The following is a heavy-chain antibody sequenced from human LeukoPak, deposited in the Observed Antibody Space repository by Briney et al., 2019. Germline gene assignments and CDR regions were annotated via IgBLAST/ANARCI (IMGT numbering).Heavy chain of an antibody. Sequence: GRSLRLSCAASGFTFSSYAMHWVRQAPGKGLEWVAVISYDGSNKYYSDSVKGRFTISRDNSKNTLYLQMNSLRAEDMAVYYCARDASWGIAVAGHFDYWGQGTLVTVSS. CDR3: ARDASWGIAVAGHFDY. CDR2: ISYDGSNK. J-gene: IGHJ4*02. D-gene: IGHD6-19*01. V-gene: IGHV3-30-3*01. CDR1: GFTFSSYA.